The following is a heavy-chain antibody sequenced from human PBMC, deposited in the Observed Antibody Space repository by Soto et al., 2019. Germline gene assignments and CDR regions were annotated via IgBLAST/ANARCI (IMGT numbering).Heavy chain of an antibody. D-gene: IGHD3-3*01. CDR2: IVVGSSNT. J-gene: IGHJ6*02. CDR3: AATGFFGVVTNPYYYGLDV. Sequence: SVKVSCKASGFTFTSSAVQWVRQARGQRLEWIGWIVVGSSNTNYAQKFQERVTITRDMSTSTAYMELSSLRSEDTAVYYCAATGFFGVVTNPYYYGLDVWGQGTTVTVSS. CDR1: GFTFTSSA. V-gene: IGHV1-58*01.